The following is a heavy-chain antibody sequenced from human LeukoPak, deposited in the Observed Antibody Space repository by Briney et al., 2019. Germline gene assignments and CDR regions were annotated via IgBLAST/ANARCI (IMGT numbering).Heavy chain of an antibody. CDR2: INAGNDNT. CDR1: GYTFASYG. D-gene: IGHD3-10*01. Sequence: ASVTVSFKASGYTFASYGIHWVRQAPGQGLEWMGWINAGNDNTKYSQKFQGRVTITRDTPASTVYMELSSLRSEDTAVYYCARANYGSGTRWLDPWGQGTLVIVSS. J-gene: IGHJ5*02. CDR3: ARANYGSGTRWLDP. V-gene: IGHV1-3*01.